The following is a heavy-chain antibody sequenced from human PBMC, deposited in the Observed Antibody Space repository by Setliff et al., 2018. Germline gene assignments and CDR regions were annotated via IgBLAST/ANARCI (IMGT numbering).Heavy chain of an antibody. CDR3: ARDSGGSHAFDI. CDR1: GYTFTGYY. Sequence: GASVKVSCKASGYTFTGYYIHWVRQAPGQGLEWMGRINPNNEDTSYAQKFQGRVTMTRDTSISTAYMELSRLRSDDTVVYYCARDSGGSHAFDIWGQGTMVTVSS. V-gene: IGHV1-2*05. CDR2: INPNNEDT. J-gene: IGHJ3*02.